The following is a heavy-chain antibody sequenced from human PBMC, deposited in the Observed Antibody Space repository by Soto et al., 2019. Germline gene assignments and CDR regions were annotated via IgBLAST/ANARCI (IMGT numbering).Heavy chain of an antibody. CDR1: GFSLSTNGVG. Sequence: QITLKESGPTLVKPTQTLTLICTFSGFSLSTNGVGVGWIRQPPGKALEWLALIYWNDDKRYSPSLKSRLTITKHTSKNLVTLTMTNLDLVDTATYYCAREGAIVPRFFDPWGQGTVVTGSS. J-gene: IGHJ5*02. CDR2: IYWNDDK. CDR3: AREGAIVPRFFDP. D-gene: IGHD1-26*01. V-gene: IGHV2-5*01.